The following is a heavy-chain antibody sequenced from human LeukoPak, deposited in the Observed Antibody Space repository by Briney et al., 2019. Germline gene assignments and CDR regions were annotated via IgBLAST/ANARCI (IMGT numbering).Heavy chain of an antibody. CDR3: ARDNIVVVPAATSAFDI. CDR1: GFTFSAYW. V-gene: IGHV3-21*01. J-gene: IGHJ3*02. Sequence: GGSLRLSCAPSGFTFSAYWMSWVRQAPGKGLEWVSSISSSSSYIYYADSVKGRFTISRDNAKNSLYLQMNSLRAEDTAVYYCARDNIVVVPAATSAFDIWGQGTMVTVSS. D-gene: IGHD2-2*01. CDR2: ISSSSSYI.